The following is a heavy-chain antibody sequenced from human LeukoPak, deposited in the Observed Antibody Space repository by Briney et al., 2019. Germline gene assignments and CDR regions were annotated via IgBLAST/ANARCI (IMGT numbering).Heavy chain of an antibody. CDR1: GGSISSYY. Sequence: PSETLSLTCTVSGGSISSYYWSWIRQPAGKGLEWIGRFYTSGSANYNPSLKSRVSMSVDTSKNQLSLKLTSVTAADTAVYYCARGGGASPSDYWGQGILVTVSS. D-gene: IGHD2-2*01. J-gene: IGHJ4*02. CDR2: FYTSGSA. V-gene: IGHV4-4*07. CDR3: ARGGGASPSDY.